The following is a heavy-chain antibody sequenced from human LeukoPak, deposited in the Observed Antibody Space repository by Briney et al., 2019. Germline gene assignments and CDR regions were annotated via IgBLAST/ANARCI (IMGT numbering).Heavy chain of an antibody. Sequence: ASVKVSCKASGYTFTGYYMHWVRQAPGQGLEWMGWINPNSGGTKYAQKFQGRVTMTRDTSISTAYMELSRLRSDDTAVYYCAREGVWFGELLGQNWFDPWGQGTLVTVSS. V-gene: IGHV1-2*02. D-gene: IGHD3-10*01. CDR3: AREGVWFGELLGQNWFDP. CDR1: GYTFTGYY. J-gene: IGHJ5*02. CDR2: INPNSGGT.